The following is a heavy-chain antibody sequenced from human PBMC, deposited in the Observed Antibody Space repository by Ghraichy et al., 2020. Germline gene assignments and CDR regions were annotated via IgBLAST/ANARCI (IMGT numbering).Heavy chain of an antibody. CDR2: IIPIFGTA. CDR3: ARYQLAHHRAWFDP. CDR1: GGTFSSYA. Sequence: SVKVSCKASGGTFSSYAISWVRQAPGQGLEWMGGIIPIFGTANYAQKFQGRVTITADESTSTAYMELSSLRSEDTAVYYCARYQLAHHRAWFDPWGQGTLVTVSS. J-gene: IGHJ5*02. V-gene: IGHV1-69*13. D-gene: IGHD2-2*01.